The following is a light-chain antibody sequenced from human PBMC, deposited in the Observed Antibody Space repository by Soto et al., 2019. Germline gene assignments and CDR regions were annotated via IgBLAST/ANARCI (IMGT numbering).Light chain of an antibody. CDR2: DAS. J-gene: IGKJ5*01. Sequence: EIVLKQSRATLSFSPGEGTALSGSASQSVSSYLAWYQQKPGQAPRLLIYDASNRATGIPARFSGSGSGTDFTLTISSLEPEDFAVYYCQQRSNWPPITFGQGTRLEIK. CDR1: QSVSSY. V-gene: IGKV3-11*01. CDR3: QQRSNWPPIT.